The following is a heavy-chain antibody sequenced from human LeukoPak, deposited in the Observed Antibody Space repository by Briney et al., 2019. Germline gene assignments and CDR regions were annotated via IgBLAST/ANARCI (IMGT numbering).Heavy chain of an antibody. V-gene: IGHV3-30*02. CDR2: IGYDGSNK. CDR1: GFTFSSYG. D-gene: IGHD2-21*01. J-gene: IGHJ6*03. Sequence: GGSLRLSCAASGFTFSSYGMHWVRQAPGKGLEWVSFIGYDGSNKYYADSVKGRFTISRDNSKNTLYLQMNSLRAEDTAVYYCAKADCGGDCYERYYYYYYMDVWGKGTTVTVSS. CDR3: AKADCGGDCYERYYYYYYMDV.